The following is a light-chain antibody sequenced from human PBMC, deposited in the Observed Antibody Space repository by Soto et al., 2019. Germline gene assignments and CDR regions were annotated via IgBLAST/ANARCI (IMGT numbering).Light chain of an antibody. Sequence: QSALTQPASGSGSPGQSITISCTGTSSDVGGYNYVSWYQQHPDKAPKLMIYDVTNRPSGVSNRFSGSKSGNTASLTISGLHAEDEDNYYCSSYTSISTYVVGTGTELTVL. CDR2: DVT. CDR3: SSYTSISTYV. J-gene: IGLJ1*01. V-gene: IGLV2-14*01. CDR1: SSDVGGYNY.